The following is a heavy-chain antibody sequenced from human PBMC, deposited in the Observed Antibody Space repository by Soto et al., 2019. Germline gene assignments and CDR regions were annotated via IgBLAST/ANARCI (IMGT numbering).Heavy chain of an antibody. V-gene: IGHV3-23*01. CDR1: GFTFSSYA. Sequence: GGSLRLSCAASGFTFSSYAMSWVRQAPGKGLEWVSAISGNGGATYRADSAKGRFTISRDNSKNTLYLQMNSLTAEDTAPYYCAKESSSSLVGYFDFWGQGTLVTV. CDR2: ISGNGGAT. J-gene: IGHJ4*02. CDR3: AKESSSSLVGYFDF. D-gene: IGHD6-6*01.